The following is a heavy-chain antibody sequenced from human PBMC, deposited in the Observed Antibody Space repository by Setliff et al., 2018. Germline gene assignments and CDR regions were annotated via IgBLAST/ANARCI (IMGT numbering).Heavy chain of an antibody. CDR3: ARERYFDWFFED. D-gene: IGHD3-9*01. J-gene: IGHJ4*01. Sequence: TLSLTCTVSGGSITSGSFYWSWIRQPAGKKLEWIGRIHASGSPDYNPSFKSRVTISRDTSTNQFSLKLGCVTAADTAVYYCARERYFDWFFEDWGHGTPVTVSS. CDR1: GGSITSGSFY. V-gene: IGHV4-61*02. CDR2: IHASGSP.